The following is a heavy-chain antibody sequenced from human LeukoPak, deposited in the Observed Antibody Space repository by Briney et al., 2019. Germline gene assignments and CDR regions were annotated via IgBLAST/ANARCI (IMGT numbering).Heavy chain of an antibody. V-gene: IGHV3-7*01. J-gene: IGHJ4*02. CDR3: ARTRGISWFWVFDY. D-gene: IGHD3-10*01. CDR2: IKQDGSEK. CDR1: GFTFSSYW. Sequence: GGSLRLSCAASGFTFSSYWMSWVRQAPGKGLEWVANIKQDGSEKYYVDSVKGRFTISRDNAKNSLYLQMNSLRAEDTAVYYCARTRGISWFWVFDYWGQGTLVTVSS.